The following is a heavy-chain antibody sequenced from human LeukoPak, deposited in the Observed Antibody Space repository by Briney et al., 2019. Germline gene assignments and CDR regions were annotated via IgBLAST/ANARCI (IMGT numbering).Heavy chain of an antibody. J-gene: IGHJ4*02. D-gene: IGHD6-19*01. CDR3: ARAHHPGSGWDFDY. V-gene: IGHV3-21*01. CDR1: GFTFSSYS. CDR2: ISSSSSYI. Sequence: GGSLRLSCAASGFTFSSYSMNWVRQAPGKGLEWVSSISSSSSYIYYADSVKGRFTISRDNAQNSLYLQMNSLRAEDTAVYYCARAHHPGSGWDFDYWGQGTLVTVSS.